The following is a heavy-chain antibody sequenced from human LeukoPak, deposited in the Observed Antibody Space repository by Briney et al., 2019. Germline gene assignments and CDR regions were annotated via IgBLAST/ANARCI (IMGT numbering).Heavy chain of an antibody. J-gene: IGHJ4*02. D-gene: IGHD6-13*01. CDR1: GGSFSGYY. Sequence: ASETLSLTCAVYGGSFSGYYWSWIRQPPGKGLEWIGEINHSGSTNYNPSLKSRVTISVDTSKNQFSLKLSSVTAADTAVYYCAREKDTSSWYAWDYWGQGTLVTVSS. CDR2: INHSGST. V-gene: IGHV4-34*01. CDR3: AREKDTSSWYAWDY.